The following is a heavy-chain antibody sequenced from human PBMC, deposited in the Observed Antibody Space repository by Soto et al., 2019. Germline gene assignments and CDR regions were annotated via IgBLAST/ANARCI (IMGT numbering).Heavy chain of an antibody. J-gene: IGHJ4*02. CDR3: ARDRGAAPATTYYFDY. Sequence: SQTLSLTCVISGDSVASNGAAWDWIRQSPSRGLEWLGRTYYRSKWYIDYAVSVKSRITINPDTSKNQFSLQLNSVTPEDTAVYYCARDRGAAPATTYYFDYWGQGTLVTVSS. CDR1: GDSVASNGAA. CDR2: TYYRSKWYI. D-gene: IGHD6-13*01. V-gene: IGHV6-1*01.